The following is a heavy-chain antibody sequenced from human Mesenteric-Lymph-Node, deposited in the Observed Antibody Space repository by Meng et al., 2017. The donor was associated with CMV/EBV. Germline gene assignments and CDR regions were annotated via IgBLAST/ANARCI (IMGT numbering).Heavy chain of an antibody. CDR3: ARATVFVRGVRRTEDY. Sequence: YRRSVPTDYWSWVRQTPGKGLGWIGKINHRGATNDNPSLKSRLTMSVDTSKSQFSLKLSSVTAADTAVYYCARATVFVRGVRRTEDYWGQGTLVTVSS. CDR2: INHRGAT. V-gene: IGHV4-34*01. D-gene: IGHD3-10*01. J-gene: IGHJ4*02. CDR1: RRSVPTDY.